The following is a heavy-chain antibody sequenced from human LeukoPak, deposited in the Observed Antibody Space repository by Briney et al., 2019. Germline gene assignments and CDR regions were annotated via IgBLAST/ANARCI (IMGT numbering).Heavy chain of an antibody. J-gene: IGHJ6*03. CDR1: GFTFSDTW. CDR3: AREVAGNYYMDV. Sequence: GGSLRLSCAASGFTFSDTWMHWVRQAPGEGLVWVSRIRSDGSDTRYAESVKGRFTISRDNAKNTLYLQMNSLRAEDTAVYYCAREVAGNYYMDVWGKGTTVTVSS. D-gene: IGHD2-15*01. V-gene: IGHV3-74*01. CDR2: IRSDGSDT.